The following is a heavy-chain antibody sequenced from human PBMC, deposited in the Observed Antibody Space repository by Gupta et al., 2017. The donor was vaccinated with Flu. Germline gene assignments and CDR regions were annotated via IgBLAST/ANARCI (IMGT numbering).Heavy chain of an antibody. D-gene: IGHD1-20*01. J-gene: IGHJ5*02. CDR2: ISSSGSTI. V-gene: IGHV3-11*01. Sequence: QVQLVESGGGLVKPGGSLRLSCAASGFTFSDYSMSWLRQAPGKGLEWVSYISSSGSTIYYADSVKGRFTISRDNAKNSLYLQMNSLRAEDTAVYYCARDIGNWNDEGVGWFDPWGQGTLVTGSS. CDR1: GFTFSDYS. CDR3: ARDIGNWNDEGVGWFDP.